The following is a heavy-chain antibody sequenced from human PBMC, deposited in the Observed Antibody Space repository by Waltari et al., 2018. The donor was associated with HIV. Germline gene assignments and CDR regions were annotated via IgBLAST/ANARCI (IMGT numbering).Heavy chain of an antibody. CDR2: IAYDGSDK. V-gene: IGHV3-30*04. CDR1: GLTFIIYF. Sequence: VQLVESGGGVAQPGRSLEPFCQGLGLTFIIYFLYWVCQAPGKGLEWIALIAYDGSDKDYADSLRGRFTISRDNSKNTLFLQMDSLRIEDTALYYCAREAVTTNYYFDNWGQGTLVTVSS. CDR3: AREAVTTNYYFDN. D-gene: IGHD1-1*01. J-gene: IGHJ4*02.